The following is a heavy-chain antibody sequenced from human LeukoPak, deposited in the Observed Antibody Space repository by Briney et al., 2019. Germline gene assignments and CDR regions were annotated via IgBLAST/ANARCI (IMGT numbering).Heavy chain of an antibody. CDR1: GFTFSSYS. V-gene: IGHV3-21*01. D-gene: IGHD6-13*01. J-gene: IGHJ4*02. Sequence: GGSLRLSCAASGFTFSSYSMNWVRQAPGKGLEWVSSISSSSSYIYYADSVKGRFTISRDNAKNSLYLQMNSLRAEDTAVYYCARRAAVGPVFDSWGQGTLVTVSS. CDR3: ARRAAVGPVFDS. CDR2: ISSSSSYI.